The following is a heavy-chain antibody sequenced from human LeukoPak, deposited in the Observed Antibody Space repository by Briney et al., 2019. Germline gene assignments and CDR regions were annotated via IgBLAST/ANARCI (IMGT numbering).Heavy chain of an antibody. D-gene: IGHD2-2*02. CDR2: IKQDRSET. V-gene: IGHV3-7*01. CDR1: GFTFGNSG. Sequence: GGSLDPSLAASGFTFGNSGMPWARQAPGKGLEWVASIKQDRSETYYVDSVKGRLTISRDNAKNSLYLQMSSLRAEDSAMYYCATYRHLPYWGQGILVTVSS. CDR3: ATYRHLPY. J-gene: IGHJ4*02.